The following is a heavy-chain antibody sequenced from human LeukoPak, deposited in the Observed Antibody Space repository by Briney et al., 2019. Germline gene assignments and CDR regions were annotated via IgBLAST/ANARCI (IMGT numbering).Heavy chain of an antibody. CDR1: EFTFITYW. CDR3: ARDGGFRDYGDFFFDY. D-gene: IGHD4-17*01. CDR2: IKQDGSDK. J-gene: IGHJ4*02. Sequence: PGGSLRLSCAASEFTFITYWMTWVRQAPGKGLEWVANIKQDGSDKYYVDSVKGRFTISRDNAKTSLYLQMNSLRAEDTAVYYCARDGGFRDYGDFFFDYWGQGTLVTVSS. V-gene: IGHV3-7*01.